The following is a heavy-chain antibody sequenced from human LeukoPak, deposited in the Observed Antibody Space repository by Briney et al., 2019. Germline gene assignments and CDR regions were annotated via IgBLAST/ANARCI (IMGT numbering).Heavy chain of an antibody. V-gene: IGHV4-59*01. CDR1: GGSISSYY. J-gene: IGHJ5*02. CDR2: IYYSGST. CDR3: ARQSPMVRGVRFDP. Sequence: SETLSLTCTVSGGSISSYYWSWIRQPPGKGLEWIGYIYYSGSTNYNPSLKSRVTISVDTSKNQFSLKLSSVTAADTAVYYCARQSPMVRGVRFDPWGRGTLVTVSS. D-gene: IGHD3-10*01.